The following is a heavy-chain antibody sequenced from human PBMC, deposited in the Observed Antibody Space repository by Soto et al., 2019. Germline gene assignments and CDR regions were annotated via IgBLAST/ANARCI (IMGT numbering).Heavy chain of an antibody. D-gene: IGHD3-9*01. V-gene: IGHV4-61*01. Sequence: QVQLQESGPGLVKPSETLSLTCTVSGGSVSSGSYYWSWIRQPPGKGLEWIGYIYYSGSTNYNPSLTRRVTISVDTSKNQFSLKLSSVTAADTAVYYCARRFGDILTAWTGSMDVWGQGTTVTVSS. CDR1: GGSVSSGSYY. CDR2: IYYSGST. J-gene: IGHJ6*02. CDR3: ARRFGDILTAWTGSMDV.